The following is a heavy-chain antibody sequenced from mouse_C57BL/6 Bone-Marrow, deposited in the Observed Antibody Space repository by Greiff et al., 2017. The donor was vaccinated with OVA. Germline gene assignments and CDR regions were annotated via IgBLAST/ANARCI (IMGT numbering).Heavy chain of an antibody. V-gene: IGHV2-2*01. CDR2: IWSGGST. J-gene: IGHJ4*01. CDR1: GFSLTSYG. Sequence: QVQLKESGPGLVQPSQSLSITCTVSGFSLTSYGVHWVRQSPGKGLEWLGVIWSGGSTDYNAAFISRLSISKDNSKSQVFFKMNSLQADDTAIYYCARSTTVVASEAMDYWGQGTSVTVSS. D-gene: IGHD1-1*01. CDR3: ARSTTVVASEAMDY.